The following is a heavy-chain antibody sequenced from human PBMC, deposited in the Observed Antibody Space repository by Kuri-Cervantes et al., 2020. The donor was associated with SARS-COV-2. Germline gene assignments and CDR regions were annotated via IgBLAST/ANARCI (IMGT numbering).Heavy chain of an antibody. CDR2: INSDGSST. Sequence: GESLKISCAASGFTFGSYWMHWVRQAPGKGLVWVSRINSDGSSTSYADSVKGRFTISRDNSKNTLYLQMNSLRAEDTAVYYCAKDLGQQQFYYWGQGTLVTVSS. CDR1: GFTFGSYW. V-gene: IGHV3-74*01. CDR3: AKDLGQQQFYY. D-gene: IGHD6-13*01. J-gene: IGHJ4*02.